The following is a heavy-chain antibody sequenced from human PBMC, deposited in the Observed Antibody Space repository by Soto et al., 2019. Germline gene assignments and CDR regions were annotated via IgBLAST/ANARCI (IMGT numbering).Heavy chain of an antibody. CDR3: EKFFVAIAFHRDH. CDR2: ITGSGGSP. Sequence: GVSLRLSCTGSGFTFSSYAMSWVRQAPGKGLEWVSSITGSGGSPYYADSVKGRFTISRDNSKNTLFLQMNNLRADDTAVYYCEKFFVAIAFHRDHWGQGARVTV. CDR1: GFTFSSYA. D-gene: IGHD2-15*01. J-gene: IGHJ5*02. V-gene: IGHV3-23*01.